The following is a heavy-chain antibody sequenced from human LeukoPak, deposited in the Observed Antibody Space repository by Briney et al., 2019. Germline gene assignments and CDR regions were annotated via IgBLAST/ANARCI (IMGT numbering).Heavy chain of an antibody. CDR2: ISYDGSNK. D-gene: IGHD1-26*01. CDR3: AREGGSSRSRWFDP. J-gene: IGHJ5*02. CDR1: GFTFSGYA. V-gene: IGHV3-30-3*01. Sequence: GGSLRLSCAASGFTFSGYAMHWVRQAPGKGLEWVAVISYDGSNKYYADSVKGRFTISRDDSKNTLYLQMNSLRAEDTAVYYCAREGGSSRSRWFDPWGQGTLVTVSS.